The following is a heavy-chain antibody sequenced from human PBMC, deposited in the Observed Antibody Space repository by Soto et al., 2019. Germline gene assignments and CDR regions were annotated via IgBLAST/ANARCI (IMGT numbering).Heavy chain of an antibody. CDR2: ISYDGSNK. D-gene: IGHD3-3*01. J-gene: IGHJ4*02. Sequence: GGSLRLSCVASGFTFSNYWMHWVRQVPGKGLEWVAVISYDGSNKYYADSVKGRFTISRDNSKNTLYLQMNSLRAEDTAVYYCARSLWSGYYYFDYWGQGTLVTAPQ. CDR3: ARSLWSGYYYFDY. V-gene: IGHV3-30-3*01. CDR1: GFTFSNYW.